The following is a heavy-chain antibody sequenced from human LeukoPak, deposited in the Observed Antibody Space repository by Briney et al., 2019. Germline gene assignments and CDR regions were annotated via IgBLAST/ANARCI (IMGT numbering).Heavy chain of an antibody. V-gene: IGHV4-38-2*02. CDR2: ICHSGST. Sequence: SETLSLTCTVSGYSISSGYYWGWIRQPPGKGLEWIGSICHSGSTYYNPSLKSRVTISVDTSKNQFSLKLSSVTAADTAVYYCAREHYNWNSVDWFDPWGQGTLVTVSS. CDR1: GYSISSGYY. CDR3: AREHYNWNSVDWFDP. D-gene: IGHD1-7*01. J-gene: IGHJ5*02.